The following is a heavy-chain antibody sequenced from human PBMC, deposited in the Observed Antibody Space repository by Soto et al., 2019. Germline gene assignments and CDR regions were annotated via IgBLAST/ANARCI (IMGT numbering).Heavy chain of an antibody. J-gene: IGHJ4*01. CDR2: MNPYSGSS. D-gene: IGHD3-16*01. Sequence: ASVKVSCKASGYPFTGYDINWVRQATGQGLEWIGWMNPYSGSSGSAQQFQGRVTMTRDTSIYTAYMELSSLRSEDTAIYYCARTWGDLDYWG. CDR3: ARTWGDLDY. V-gene: IGHV1-8*01. CDR1: GYPFTGYD.